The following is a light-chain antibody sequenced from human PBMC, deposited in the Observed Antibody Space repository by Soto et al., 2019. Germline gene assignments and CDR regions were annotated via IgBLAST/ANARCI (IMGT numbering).Light chain of an antibody. CDR3: QQHNQWPIT. CDR1: QSAGNF. Sequence: EIVMTQSPATLSVSPGETASLSCRASQSAGNFLAWYQQKPGQAPRLLIYYISTRATGIPARFSGSGSGTEFTLTINSLQPEDSAVYYCQQHNQWPITFGQGTRLEIK. CDR2: YIS. J-gene: IGKJ5*01. V-gene: IGKV3D-15*01.